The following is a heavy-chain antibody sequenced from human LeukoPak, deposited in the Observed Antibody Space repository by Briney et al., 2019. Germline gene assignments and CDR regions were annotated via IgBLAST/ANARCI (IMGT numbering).Heavy chain of an antibody. CDR1: GYSFTNYW. Sequence: GESLKISCQGSGYSFTNYWIGWVRQMPGKGLEWMGIIYPGDSGTRYSPSFQGQVTISADKSISTAYLQWNSLKASDTAMYYCARRLMYYDTSGYGVAFDIWGQGTMVTVSS. J-gene: IGHJ3*02. CDR3: ARRLMYYDTSGYGVAFDI. D-gene: IGHD3-22*01. V-gene: IGHV5-51*01. CDR2: IYPGDSGT.